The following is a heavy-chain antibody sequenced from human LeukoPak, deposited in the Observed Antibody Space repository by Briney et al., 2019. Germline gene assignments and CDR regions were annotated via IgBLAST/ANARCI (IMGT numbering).Heavy chain of an antibody. J-gene: IGHJ4*02. D-gene: IGHD2-2*01. Sequence: GASVKVPCKASGYTFTSYGISWVRQAPGQGLEWMGWISAYNGNTNYAQKLQGRVTMTTDTSTSTACMELKSLRSDDTAVYYCARDGGPLGYCSSTSCSSVGYFDYWGQGTLVTVSS. CDR2: ISAYNGNT. V-gene: IGHV1-18*01. CDR1: GYTFTSYG. CDR3: ARDGGPLGYCSSTSCSSVGYFDY.